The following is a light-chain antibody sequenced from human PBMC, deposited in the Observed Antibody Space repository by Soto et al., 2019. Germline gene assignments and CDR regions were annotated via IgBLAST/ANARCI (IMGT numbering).Light chain of an antibody. V-gene: IGKV3-15*01. J-gene: IGKJ1*01. Sequence: IVMTQSPVTLSVSPGERATLSCRASQSISTNLAWYQQRPGQPPRLVIYGASTRASGFPARFSGSGSGTEFTLTIGSLQSEDFAIYFCQQYKSWPRTFAQGTRVDIK. CDR2: GAS. CDR3: QQYKSWPRT. CDR1: QSISTN.